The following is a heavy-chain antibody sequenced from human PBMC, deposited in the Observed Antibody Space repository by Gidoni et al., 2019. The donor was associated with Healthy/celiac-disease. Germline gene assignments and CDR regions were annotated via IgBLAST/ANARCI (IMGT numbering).Heavy chain of an antibody. CDR1: GGSFRGYY. CDR3: ARVPKRLSGYSSGWYRNYYYYGMDV. V-gene: IGHV4-34*01. Sequence: QVQLQQWGAGLLKPSETLSPPCAVYGGSFRGYYWSWIRQPPGQGLEWIGESNHSGSTNYNPSLKSRVTISVDTSKNQFSLKLSSVTAADTAVYYCARVPKRLSGYSSGWYRNYYYYGMDVWGQGTTVTVSS. D-gene: IGHD6-19*01. J-gene: IGHJ6*02. CDR2: SNHSGST.